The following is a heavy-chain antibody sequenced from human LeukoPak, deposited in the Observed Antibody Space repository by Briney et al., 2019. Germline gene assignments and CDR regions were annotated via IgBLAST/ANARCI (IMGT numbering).Heavy chain of an antibody. CDR1: DVSITDASYS. D-gene: IGHD6-13*01. J-gene: IGHJ6*03. Sequence: SQTLSLACTVSDVSITDASYSWNWIRQAAGKGLEWIGRISPSGSTDYNPSLTSRATISLDTSKNHFSLRLKSVSAADTAVYFCARETRDTYISSWGLYGQYFYMDVWGKGTTVTVSS. CDR3: ARETRDTYISSWGLYGQYFYMDV. CDR2: ISPSGST. V-gene: IGHV4-61*02.